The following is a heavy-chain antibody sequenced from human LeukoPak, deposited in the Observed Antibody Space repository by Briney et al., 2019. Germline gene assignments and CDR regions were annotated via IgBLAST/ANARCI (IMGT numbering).Heavy chain of an antibody. Sequence: PGGSLRLSCAASGFTFDDYAMHWVRQAPGKGLEWVSGISWNSGSIGYADSVKGRFTISRDNSKNTLYLQMNSLRAEDTAVYYWASYHFGILAGYVRGSDYWGQGTLVTVSS. CDR3: ASYHFGILAGYVRGSDY. V-gene: IGHV3-9*01. D-gene: IGHD3-9*01. CDR1: GFTFDDYA. CDR2: ISWNSGSI. J-gene: IGHJ4*02.